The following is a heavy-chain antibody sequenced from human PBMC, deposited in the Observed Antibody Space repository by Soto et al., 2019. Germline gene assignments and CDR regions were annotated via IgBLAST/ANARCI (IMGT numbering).Heavy chain of an antibody. J-gene: IGHJ4*02. CDR1: GDSVSSNSAA. D-gene: IGHD6-19*01. Sequence: QVPLQQSGPGLVKPSQTLSLTCAISGDSVSSNSAAWNWIRQSPSRGLEWLGRTYYRSKWYNDYAVSVKSRIAINQDTSQTQFSLQLNSVTPEDTAVYYCARGEVAVAGMVYEFDYWGQGTLVTVSS. CDR3: ARGEVAVAGMVYEFDY. CDR2: TYYRSKWYN. V-gene: IGHV6-1*01.